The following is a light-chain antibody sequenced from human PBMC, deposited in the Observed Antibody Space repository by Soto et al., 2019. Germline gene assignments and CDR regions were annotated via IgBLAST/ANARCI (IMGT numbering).Light chain of an antibody. CDR3: QQSYITPLT. CDR1: QTIKSY. J-gene: IGKJ4*01. CDR2: TAS. Sequence: DIPMTQSPSSLSASVGDRVTITCRASQTIKSYLNWYQVKLGKAPKLLIYTASSLQSGVPSRFSGSESGTEFTLTISSLQPEDFATYYCQQSYITPLTFGGGTRVEI. V-gene: IGKV1-39*01.